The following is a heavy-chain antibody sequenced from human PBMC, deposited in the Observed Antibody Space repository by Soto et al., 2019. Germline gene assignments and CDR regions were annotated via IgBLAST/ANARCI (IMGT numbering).Heavy chain of an antibody. Sequence: QVQLVQSGAEVKKPGSSVKVSCKASGGTFNTYNINWVRQAPGQGLEWMGGTLPIFGTTNYAQRFQGRVTITADDSTRTAYMELSSLRSEATAVYYCARDVTGDSYYYYDGMDVWGQGTTVTVTS. D-gene: IGHD7-27*01. J-gene: IGHJ6*02. V-gene: IGHV1-69*01. CDR2: TLPIFGTT. CDR1: GGTFNTYN. CDR3: ARDVTGDSYYYYDGMDV.